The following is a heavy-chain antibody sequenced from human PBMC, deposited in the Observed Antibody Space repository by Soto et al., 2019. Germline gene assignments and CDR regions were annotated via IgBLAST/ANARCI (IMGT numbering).Heavy chain of an antibody. CDR2: IIHIFGTA. CDR1: GGTFSSYA. CDR3: ARHPGGRGYYCGIDV. D-gene: IGHD2-15*01. V-gene: IGHV1-69*12. Sequence: QVQLVQSGAEVKKPGSSVKVSCKASGGTFSSYAISWVRQAPGQGLEWMGGIIHIFGTANYAQKFKGRVTITADESTSTAYMELRSLRSEDAAVYYCARHPGGRGYYCGIDVWGQGTTVTVSS. J-gene: IGHJ6*02.